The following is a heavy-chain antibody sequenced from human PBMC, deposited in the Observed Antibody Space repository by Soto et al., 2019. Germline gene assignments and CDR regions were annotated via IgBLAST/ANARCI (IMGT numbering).Heavy chain of an antibody. V-gene: IGHV1-2*04. CDR1: GYTFTGYY. CDR2: INPNSGGT. CDR3: ARVNYDYVWGSEGDYFDY. J-gene: IGHJ4*02. Sequence: GASVKVSCKASGYTFTGYYMHWVRQAPGQGLEWMGWINPNSGGTNYAQKFQGWVTMTRDTSISTAYMELGRLRSDDTAVYYCARVNYDYVWGSEGDYFDYWGQGTLVTVSS. D-gene: IGHD3-16*01.